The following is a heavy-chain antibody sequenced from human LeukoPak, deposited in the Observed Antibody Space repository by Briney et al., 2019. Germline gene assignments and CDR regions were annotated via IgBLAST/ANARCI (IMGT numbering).Heavy chain of an antibody. CDR2: ISYSGTT. D-gene: IGHD6-13*01. CDR1: GGSISSFY. Sequence: SETLSLTCTVSGGSISSFYWSWIRQPPGKGLEYIGYISYSGTTSYNPSLKSRVTISVDTSKNQFSLKLTSVTAADTAVYYCAGGVAAAGTDWFDPWGQGTLVTVSS. J-gene: IGHJ5*02. CDR3: AGGVAAAGTDWFDP. V-gene: IGHV4-59*01.